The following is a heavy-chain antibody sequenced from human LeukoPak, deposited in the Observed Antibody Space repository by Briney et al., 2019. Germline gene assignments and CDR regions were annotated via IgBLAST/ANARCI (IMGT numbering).Heavy chain of an antibody. D-gene: IGHD5-18*01. J-gene: IGHJ4*02. CDR1: GGSISSGDYY. CDR3: ARSRRGYSYGLYY. Sequence: SQTLSLTCTVSGGSISSGDYYWSWIRQPPGKGLEWIGYIYYSGSTYYNPSLKSRVTISVDTSKNQFSLKLSSVTAADTAVYYCARSRRGYSYGLYYWGQGTLVTVSS. CDR2: IYYSGST. V-gene: IGHV4-30-4*01.